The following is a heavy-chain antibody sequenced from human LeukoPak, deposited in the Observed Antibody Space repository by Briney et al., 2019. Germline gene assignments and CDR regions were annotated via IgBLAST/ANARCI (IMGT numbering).Heavy chain of an antibody. CDR1: GYTFTDDY. Sequence: ASVKVSCKASGYTFTDDYTHWVRQAPGQGLEWMGWINVNSGGTNYAQKFYARVTMTRDTSISTAYMELSRLRSDDTAVFYCARSPHILTGENFDFWGQGTLVTVSS. CDR2: INVNSGGT. CDR3: ARSPHILTGENFDF. V-gene: IGHV1-2*02. D-gene: IGHD3-9*01. J-gene: IGHJ4*02.